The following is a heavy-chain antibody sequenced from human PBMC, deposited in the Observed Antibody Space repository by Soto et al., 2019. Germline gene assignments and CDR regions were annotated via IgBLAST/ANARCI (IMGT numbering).Heavy chain of an antibody. J-gene: IGHJ6*02. D-gene: IGHD5-18*01. CDR3: ARDRNTARDYGIDX. Sequence: PSETLSLPCTVSGGSVSSGSYYWSWIRQPPGKGLEWIGYVYYSGSTNYKPSLKSRVTISVDTSKNQFSLKMSSVTAEETAVYYWARDRNTARDYGIDXWGQGTTVTVS. CDR1: GGSVSSGSYY. V-gene: IGHV4-61*01. CDR2: VYYSGST.